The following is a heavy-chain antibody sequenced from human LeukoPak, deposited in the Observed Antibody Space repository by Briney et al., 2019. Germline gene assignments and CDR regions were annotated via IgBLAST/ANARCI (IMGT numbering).Heavy chain of an antibody. V-gene: IGHV3-23*01. J-gene: IGHJ6*02. D-gene: IGHD4-17*01. Sequence: PGGSLRLSCAASGFTFSSYAMSWVRQAPGKGLEWVSAISGSGGSTYYADSVKGRFTISRDNSKNTLYLQMNSLRAEDTAVYYCAKDLGYGDMGGRPYYYYGMDVWGQGTTVTVSS. CDR3: AKDLGYGDMGGRPYYYYGMDV. CDR2: ISGSGGST. CDR1: GFTFSSYA.